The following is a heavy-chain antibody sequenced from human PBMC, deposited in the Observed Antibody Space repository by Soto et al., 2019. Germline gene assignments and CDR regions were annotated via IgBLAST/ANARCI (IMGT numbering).Heavy chain of an antibody. D-gene: IGHD1-26*01. J-gene: IGHJ5*02. CDR3: ATQEVGGSYVYTFDP. CDR2: IYYSGST. V-gene: IGHV4-39*01. Sequence: QLHLRESGPGLVKPSETLSLTCTVSGGSITSSSYYWGWIRQPPGKGLEWIGSIYYSGSTYYNPSIKSRVTLSVDTSKNQFSLKLSSVTAADTAVYYCATQEVGGSYVYTFDPWGQGTLVTVSS. CDR1: GGSITSSSYY.